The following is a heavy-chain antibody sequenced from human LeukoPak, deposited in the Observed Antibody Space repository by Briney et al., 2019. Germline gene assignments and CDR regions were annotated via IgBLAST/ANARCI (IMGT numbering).Heavy chain of an antibody. Sequence: PGGSLRLSCAASGFIFSSYGMHWVRQAPGKGLEWVAKIKPDGSEIYHVDSVQGRFTISRDNAKNSLYLQMNSLRAEDTAVYYCATSRFYLESWGQGTLVTVSS. V-gene: IGHV3-7*01. CDR2: IKPDGSEI. CDR3: ATSRFYLES. CDR1: GFIFSSYG. J-gene: IGHJ4*02.